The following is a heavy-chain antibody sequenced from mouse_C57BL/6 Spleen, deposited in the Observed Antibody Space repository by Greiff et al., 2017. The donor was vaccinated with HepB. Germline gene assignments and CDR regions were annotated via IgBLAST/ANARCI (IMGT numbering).Heavy chain of an antibody. J-gene: IGHJ3*01. CDR2: IDPSDSET. CDR1: GYTFTSYW. V-gene: IGHV1-52*01. Sequence: QVQLQQPGAELVRPGSSVKLSCKASGYTFTSYWMHWVKQRPIQGLEWIGNIDPSDSETHYNQKFKDKATLTVDKSSSTAYMQLSSLTSEDSAVYYCARSAVVGPFAYCGQGTLVTVSA. D-gene: IGHD1-1*01. CDR3: ARSAVVGPFAY.